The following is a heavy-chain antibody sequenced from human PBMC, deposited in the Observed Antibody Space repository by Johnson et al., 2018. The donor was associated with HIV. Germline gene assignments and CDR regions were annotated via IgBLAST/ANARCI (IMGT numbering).Heavy chain of an antibody. CDR2: IRSKANSYAT. J-gene: IGHJ3*02. V-gene: IGHV3-73*01. Sequence: VQLVEFGGGLIQPGGSLRLSCAASRFTFSSNDMHWVRQASGKGLEWVGRIRSKANSYATAYAASVKGRFTISRDDSKNTAYLQMNSLKTEDTAVYYCTRQADIWGQGTMVTVSS. CDR3: TRQADI. CDR1: RFTFSSND.